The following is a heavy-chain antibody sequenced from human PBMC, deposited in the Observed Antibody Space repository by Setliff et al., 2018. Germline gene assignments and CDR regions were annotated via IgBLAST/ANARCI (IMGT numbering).Heavy chain of an antibody. V-gene: IGHV5-51*01. J-gene: IGHJ1*01. CDR1: GYSFTNNW. CDR3: ARGRGGYNQEYFQY. CDR2: IFPGNSNT. D-gene: IGHD5-12*01. Sequence: PGESLKISCQGSGYSFTNNWIAWVRQMPGKGLECMGIIFPGNSNTRYSPSFQGHVTISADRALSTVNLRWGSLKSSDTAMYYCARGRGGYNQEYFQYWGQGTMVTVSS.